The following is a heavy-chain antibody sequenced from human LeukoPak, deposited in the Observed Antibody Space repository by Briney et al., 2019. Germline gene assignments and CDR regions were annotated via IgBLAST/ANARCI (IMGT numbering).Heavy chain of an antibody. J-gene: IGHJ4*02. V-gene: IGHV4-30-4*01. CDR3: ARASYDSSGSYFDC. CDR1: GGSISSGDYY. Sequence: SETLSLTCTVSGGSISSGDYYWSWIRQPPGKGLEWIGYIYYSGSTYYNPSLKSRVTISVDTSKNQFSLKLSSVTAADTAVYYCARASYDSSGSYFDCWGQGTLVTVSS. D-gene: IGHD3-22*01. CDR2: IYYSGST.